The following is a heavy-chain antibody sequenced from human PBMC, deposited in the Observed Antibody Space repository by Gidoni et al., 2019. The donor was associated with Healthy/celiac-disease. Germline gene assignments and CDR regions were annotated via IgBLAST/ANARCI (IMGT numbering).Heavy chain of an antibody. CDR1: GYTFTSYG. Sequence: QVQLVQSGADVKKPGASVKDSCKAYGYTFTSYGISWVRQAPGQGLEWMGWISAYNGNTNYAQKLQGRVTMTTDTSTSTAYMELRSLRSDDTAVYYCARDRDDFWSGYPPLFNYWGQGTLVTVSS. J-gene: IGHJ4*02. D-gene: IGHD3-3*01. CDR3: ARDRDDFWSGYPPLFNY. CDR2: ISAYNGNT. V-gene: IGHV1-18*01.